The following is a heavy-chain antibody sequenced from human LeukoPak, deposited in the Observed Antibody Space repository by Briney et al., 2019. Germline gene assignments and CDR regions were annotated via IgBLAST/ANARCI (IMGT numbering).Heavy chain of an antibody. D-gene: IGHD3-10*01. CDR3: ASPSAGSGSYYNSFDY. V-gene: IGHV4-34*01. CDR2: INHSGST. Sequence: PSETPSLTCAVYGGSFSGYYWSWIRQPPGKGLEWIGEINHSGSTNYNPSLKSRVTISVDTSKNQFSLKLSSVTAADTAVYYCASPSAGSGSYYNSFDYWGQGTLVTVSS. J-gene: IGHJ4*02. CDR1: GGSFSGYY.